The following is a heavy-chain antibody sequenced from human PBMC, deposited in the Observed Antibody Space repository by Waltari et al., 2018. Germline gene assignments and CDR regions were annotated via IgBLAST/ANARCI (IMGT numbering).Heavy chain of an antibody. Sequence: QVQLVQSGAEVKKPGASVKVSCKTSGYTFATYYVFWVRQAPGQGLAWMGIINPGYDNTTDAQKCQGRVTMPSDTSTRTCYLELSSLTSDDTAVYYCARGLAGSTFRSEYDYWGQGTLVTVSS. D-gene: IGHD1-7*01. CDR3: ARGLAGSTFRSEYDY. CDR1: GYTFATYY. V-gene: IGHV1-46*01. J-gene: IGHJ4*02. CDR2: INPGYDNT.